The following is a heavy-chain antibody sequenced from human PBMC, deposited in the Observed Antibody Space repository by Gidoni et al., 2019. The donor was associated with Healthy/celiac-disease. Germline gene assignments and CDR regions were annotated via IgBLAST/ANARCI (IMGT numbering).Heavy chain of an antibody. D-gene: IGHD2-2*01. CDR3: AREEAVCSSTSCYEWFDP. CDR2: ISSSSSYI. Sequence: VESGGGLVKPGGSLRLSCAASGFTFSSYSMNWVRQAPGKGLEWVSSISSSSSYIYYADSVKGRITISRDNAKNSLYLQMNSLRAEDTAVYYCAREEAVCSSTSCYEWFDPWGQGTLVTVSS. V-gene: IGHV3-21*01. J-gene: IGHJ5*02. CDR1: GFTFSSYS.